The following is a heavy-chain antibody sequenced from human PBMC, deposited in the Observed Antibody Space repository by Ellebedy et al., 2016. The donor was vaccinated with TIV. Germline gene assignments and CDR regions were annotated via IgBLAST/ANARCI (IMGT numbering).Heavy chain of an antibody. J-gene: IGHJ3*02. CDR3: AREAYYDSSGYYSAAFDI. D-gene: IGHD3-22*01. CDR2: IIPILGIA. V-gene: IGHV1-69*04. Sequence: AASVKVSCKASGGTFSSYAISWVRQAPGQGLDWLGRIIPILGIANYAQKFQGRVTITADKSTSTAYMELSSLRSEDTAVYYCAREAYYDSSGYYSAAFDIWGQGTMVTVSS. CDR1: GGTFSSYA.